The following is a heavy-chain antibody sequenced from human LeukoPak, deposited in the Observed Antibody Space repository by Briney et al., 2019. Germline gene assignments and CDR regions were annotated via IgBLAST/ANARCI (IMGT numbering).Heavy chain of an antibody. CDR3: ARGGYSSGWYRD. V-gene: IGHV3-53*01. CDR2: VYSGGST. J-gene: IGHJ4*02. D-gene: IGHD6-19*01. CDR1: GFPFSSYA. Sequence: AGMSLSLSCAVSGFPFSSYAMHWVRQAPGKGLEWVSVVYSGGSTYYADSVKGRFTISRDNSKNTLYLQMSSLRAEDTAVYYCARGGYSSGWYRDWGQGTLVTVSS.